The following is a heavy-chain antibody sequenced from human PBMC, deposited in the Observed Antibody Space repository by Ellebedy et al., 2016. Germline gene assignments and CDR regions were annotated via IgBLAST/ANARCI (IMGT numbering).Heavy chain of an antibody. D-gene: IGHD6-13*01. J-gene: IGHJ2*01. CDR3: ARTNIDSSLGWYFDL. CDR1: GFTFDDYT. Sequence: GGSLRLSCAASGFTFDDYTMHWVRQAPGKGLEWVSGISWNSGSIGYADSVKGRFPISRDNSKNTLYLQMNSLRAEDKAVYYCARTNIDSSLGWYFDLWGRGTLVTVSS. V-gene: IGHV3-9*01. CDR2: ISWNSGSI.